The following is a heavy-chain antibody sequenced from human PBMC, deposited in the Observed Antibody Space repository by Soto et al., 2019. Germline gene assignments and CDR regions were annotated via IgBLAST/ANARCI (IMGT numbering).Heavy chain of an antibody. CDR1: GFTFSSYI. Sequence: GGSLRLSCAASGFTFSSYIMNWVRQAPGKGLEWVSSISSSSSYIYYADSVKGRFTISRDNAKNSLYLQMNSLRAEDTAVYYCARDTAARPFYYYGMDVWGQGTTVTVSS. CDR3: ARDTAARPFYYYGMDV. V-gene: IGHV3-21*01. CDR2: ISSSSSYI. D-gene: IGHD6-6*01. J-gene: IGHJ6*02.